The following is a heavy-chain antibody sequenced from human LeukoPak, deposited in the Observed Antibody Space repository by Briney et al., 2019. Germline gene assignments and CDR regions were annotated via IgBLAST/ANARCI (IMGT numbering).Heavy chain of an antibody. D-gene: IGHD3-9*01. J-gene: IGHJ4*02. CDR1: GFTFSSFE. Sequence: AGGSLRLSCAASGFTFSSFEMNWVRQAPGKGLVWVSRINSDGSSTRYADSVKGRFTISRDNAKNTLYLQMNSLRAEDTAVYYCGRELDWLPTLDYWGQGTLVTVSS. CDR3: GRELDWLPTLDY. V-gene: IGHV3-74*01. CDR2: INSDGSST.